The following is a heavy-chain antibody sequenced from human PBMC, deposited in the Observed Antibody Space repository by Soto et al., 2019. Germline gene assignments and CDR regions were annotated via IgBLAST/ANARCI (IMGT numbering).Heavy chain of an antibody. D-gene: IGHD2-21*01. CDR1: GFTFSSCA. Sequence: EVQLLESGGGLVQPGGSLRLSCAASGFTFSSCAMSWVRQAPAKGLEWVSAIRDSDSGGTTYYADSVKGRFTISRDDSENTLYLQMSSLRAEDTAMYYCAKVRVGIDVDFDYWGQGALVTVSS. J-gene: IGHJ4*02. CDR3: AKVRVGIDVDFDY. CDR2: IRDSDSGGTT. V-gene: IGHV3-23*01.